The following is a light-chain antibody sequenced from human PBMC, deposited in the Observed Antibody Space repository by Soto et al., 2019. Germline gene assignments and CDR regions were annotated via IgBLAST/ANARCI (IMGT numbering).Light chain of an antibody. V-gene: IGKV3-20*01. CDR3: QQYGSAPFT. J-gene: IGKJ4*01. Sequence: EVVMTQSPSTLSVSPGESATLSCRASQSVSSSQLTWFQQKPGQAPRLLIYAASNRAAGIPDRFSGSGSGTDFTLTISRLEPEDFAVYYCQQYGSAPFTFGGGTKVDIK. CDR2: AAS. CDR1: QSVSSSQ.